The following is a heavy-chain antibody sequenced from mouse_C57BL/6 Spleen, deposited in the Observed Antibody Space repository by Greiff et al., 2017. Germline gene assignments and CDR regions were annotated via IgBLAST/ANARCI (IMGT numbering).Heavy chain of an antibody. D-gene: IGHD2-2*01. V-gene: IGHV1-7*01. J-gene: IGHJ3*01. CDR1: GYTFTSYW. CDR2: INPSSGYT. CDR3: ARETMVTAKGFAY. Sequence: QVQLQQSGAELAKPGASVKLSCKASGYTFTSYWMHWVKQRPGQGLEWIGYINPSSGYTKYNQKFKDKATLTADKSSSTAYMQLSSLTYEGSAVYYCARETMVTAKGFAYWGQGTLVTVSA.